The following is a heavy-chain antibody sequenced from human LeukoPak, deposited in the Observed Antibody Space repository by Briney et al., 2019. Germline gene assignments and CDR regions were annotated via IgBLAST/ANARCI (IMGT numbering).Heavy chain of an antibody. J-gene: IGHJ4*02. CDR1: GINVSANY. Sequence: GGSLRLSCAASGINVSANYMAWIRQAPGKGLEWVSLIYGAGAAYYAESVRGRFIISRDNSKNTLFLQMNSLRAEDTAVYYCVSSTGQQLIPYDYWGQGTHVAVSS. D-gene: IGHD6-13*01. CDR3: VSSTGQQLIPYDY. V-gene: IGHV3-66*02. CDR2: IYGAGAA.